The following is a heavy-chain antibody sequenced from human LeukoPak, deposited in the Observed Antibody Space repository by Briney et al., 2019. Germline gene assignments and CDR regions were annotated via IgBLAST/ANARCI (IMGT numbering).Heavy chain of an antibody. D-gene: IGHD4-11*01. CDR3: ARGYSNPCPPEYYYYGMDV. Sequence: ASVKVSCKASGYTFTSYDINWVRQATGQGLEWMGWMNPNSGNTGYAQKFQGRVTMTRNTSISTAYMELSSLRSEDTAVYYCARGYSNPCPPEYYYYGMDVWGQGTTVTVSS. J-gene: IGHJ6*02. CDR1: GYTFTSYD. CDR2: MNPNSGNT. V-gene: IGHV1-8*01.